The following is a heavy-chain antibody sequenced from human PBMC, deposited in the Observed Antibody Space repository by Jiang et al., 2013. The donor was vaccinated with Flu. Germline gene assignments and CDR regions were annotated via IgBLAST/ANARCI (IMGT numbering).Heavy chain of an antibody. CDR2: ISVSGGRS. CDR1: GFTVSSSG. Sequence: VQLVESGGGLVQPGGSLRLSCSASGFTVSSSGLNWVRQSPGKGLEWVSAISVSGGRSYYADSVKGRFTISRDNSENTLYLQMNDLRVEDTALYYCAKRETTVDYYDYWGQGTPVTVS. D-gene: IGHD1-1*01. CDR3: AKRETTVDYYDY. V-gene: IGHV3-23*04. J-gene: IGHJ4*02.